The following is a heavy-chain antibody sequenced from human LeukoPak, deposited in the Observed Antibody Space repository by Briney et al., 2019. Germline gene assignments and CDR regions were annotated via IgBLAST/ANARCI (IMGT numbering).Heavy chain of an antibody. CDR2: MNPNSGNT. V-gene: IGHV1-8*03. Sequence: ASVKVSCKASGYTFTSYDINWVRQATGQGLEWMGWMNPNSGNTGYAQKFQGRVTITRNTSISTAYMELSSLRSEDTAVYYCARVNDYGDPHFDYWGQGTLVTVSS. CDR1: GYTFTSYD. CDR3: ARVNDYGDPHFDY. J-gene: IGHJ4*02. D-gene: IGHD4-17*01.